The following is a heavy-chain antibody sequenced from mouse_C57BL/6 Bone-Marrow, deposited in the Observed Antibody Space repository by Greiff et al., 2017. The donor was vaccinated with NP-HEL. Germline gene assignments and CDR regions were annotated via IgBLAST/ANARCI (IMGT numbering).Heavy chain of an antibody. J-gene: IGHJ3*01. V-gene: IGHV6-6*01. D-gene: IGHD1-1*01. Sequence: EVHLVESGGGLVQPGGSMKLSCAASGFTFSDAWMDWVRQSPEKGLEWVAEIRNKANNHATYYAESVKGRFTISRDDSKSSVYLQMNSLSAEDTGIYYCTRQHYYGSSPWFAYWGQGTLVTVSA. CDR3: TRQHYYGSSPWFAY. CDR1: GFTFSDAW. CDR2: IRNKANNHAT.